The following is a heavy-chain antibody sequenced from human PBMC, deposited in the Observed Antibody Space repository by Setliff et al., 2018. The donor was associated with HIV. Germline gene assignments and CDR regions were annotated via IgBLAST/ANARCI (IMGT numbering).Heavy chain of an antibody. CDR1: GYTFTGYH. CDR3: AREFGAGIRQIVAGEFYYMDV. J-gene: IGHJ6*03. Sequence: ASVKVSCKASGYTFTGYHMHWVRQAPGQGLGWMGWINPNSGGANYAQKFQGRVTMTRDTSISTAYMELSRLRSDDTAVYYCAREFGAGIRQIVAGEFYYMDVWGKGTTVTVSS. D-gene: IGHD5-12*01. CDR2: INPNSGGA. V-gene: IGHV1-2*02.